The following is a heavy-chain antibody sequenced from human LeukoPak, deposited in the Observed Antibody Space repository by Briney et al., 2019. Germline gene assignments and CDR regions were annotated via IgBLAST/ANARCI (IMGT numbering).Heavy chain of an antibody. CDR3: AREEYHLVSLDP. CDR2: ISAYNGNT. D-gene: IGHD2-2*01. V-gene: IGHV1-18*04. CDR1: GYTFTGYY. J-gene: IGHJ5*02. Sequence: ASVKVSCKASGYTFTGYYMHWVRQAPGQGLEWMGWISAYNGNTDYAQNFQGRVTMTTDKSTRTAFLELRSLRPDDTAVYYCAREEYHLVSLDPWGQGTLVTVSS.